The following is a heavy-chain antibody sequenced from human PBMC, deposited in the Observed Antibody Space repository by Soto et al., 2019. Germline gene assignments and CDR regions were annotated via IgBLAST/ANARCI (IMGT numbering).Heavy chain of an antibody. CDR2: IWYDGNNK. Sequence: GGSLRLSCSASGFTFSSYGMHWVRQAPCKGLEWVAVIWYDGNNKYYADSVKGRFTISRDNSKNTLYLQMNSLRAEDTAVYYCARQVVPAAPYYYYGMDVWGQGTTVTVSS. V-gene: IGHV3-33*01. D-gene: IGHD2-2*01. CDR3: ARQVVPAAPYYYYGMDV. CDR1: GFTFSSYG. J-gene: IGHJ6*02.